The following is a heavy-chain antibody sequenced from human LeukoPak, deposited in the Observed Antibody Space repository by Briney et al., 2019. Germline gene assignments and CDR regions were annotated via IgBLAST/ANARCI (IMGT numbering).Heavy chain of an antibody. Sequence: ASVKVSCKASGYTFTSHGISWVRQAPGQGLEWMGWISAYNGYTNYAQNLQGRVTMTTDTSTSTAFLELRSLRSDDTAMYYCARARPSYNPNSFDSWGQGTLVTVYS. D-gene: IGHD1-14*01. CDR3: ARARPSYNPNSFDS. V-gene: IGHV1-18*01. CDR1: GYTFTSHG. CDR2: ISAYNGYT. J-gene: IGHJ5*01.